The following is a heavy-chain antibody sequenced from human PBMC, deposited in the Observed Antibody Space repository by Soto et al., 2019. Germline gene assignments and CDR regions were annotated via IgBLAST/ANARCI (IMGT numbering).Heavy chain of an antibody. CDR2: IYYSGST. CDR3: ARGITMVRGVIIGPGTFDY. Sequence: SETLSLTCTVSGGSISSYYWSWIRQPPGKGLEWIGYIYYSGSTNYNPSLKSRVTISVDTSKNQFSLKLSSVTAADTAVYYCARGITMVRGVIIGPGTFDYWGQGTLVTVSS. CDR1: GGSISSYY. V-gene: IGHV4-59*01. J-gene: IGHJ4*02. D-gene: IGHD3-10*01.